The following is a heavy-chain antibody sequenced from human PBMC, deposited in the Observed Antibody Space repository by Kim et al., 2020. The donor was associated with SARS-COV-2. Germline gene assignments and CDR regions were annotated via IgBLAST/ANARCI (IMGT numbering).Heavy chain of an antibody. CDR3: AKEHGGNSRYYYMDV. J-gene: IGHJ6*03. CDR1: GFTFDDYA. Sequence: GGSLRLSCAASGFTFDDYAMHWVRQAPGKGLEWVSGISWNSGSIGYADSVKGRFTISRDNAKNSLYLQMNSLRAEDTALYYCAKEHGGNSRYYYMDVWGKGTTVTVSS. V-gene: IGHV3-9*01. D-gene: IGHD2-21*02. CDR2: ISWNSGSI.